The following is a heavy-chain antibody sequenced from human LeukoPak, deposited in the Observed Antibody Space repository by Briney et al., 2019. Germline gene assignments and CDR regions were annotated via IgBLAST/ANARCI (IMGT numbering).Heavy chain of an antibody. J-gene: IGHJ4*02. D-gene: IGHD2-21*02. CDR1: GFTFSSYW. Sequence: GGSLRLSCAASGFTFSSYWMSWVRQAPGKGLEWVANIKQDGSEKYYVDSVKGRFTISRDNAKNSVYLQMNSLRADDTAVYYCAKSHHVTAIDYWGQGTLVTVSS. V-gene: IGHV3-7*03. CDR3: AKSHHVTAIDY. CDR2: IKQDGSEK.